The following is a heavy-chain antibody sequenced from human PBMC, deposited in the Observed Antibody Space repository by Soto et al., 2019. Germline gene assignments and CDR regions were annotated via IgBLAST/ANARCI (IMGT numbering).Heavy chain of an antibody. CDR1: GFTVSSNY. CDR3: ARVGVVPADYYYYGMDV. V-gene: IGHV3-66*01. CDR2: IYSGGST. Sequence: GGSLRLSCAASGFTVSSNYMSWVRQAPGKGLEWVSVIYSGGSTYYADSVKGRFTISRDNSKNTLYLQMNSLRAEDTAVYYCARVGVVPADYYYYGMDVWGQGTTVTVSS. D-gene: IGHD2-2*01. J-gene: IGHJ6*02.